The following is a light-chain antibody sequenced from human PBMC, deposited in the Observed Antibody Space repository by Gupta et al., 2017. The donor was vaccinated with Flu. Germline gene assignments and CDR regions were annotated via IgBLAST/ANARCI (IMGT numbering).Light chain of an antibody. CDR2: EVT. V-gene: IGLV2-14*01. CDR1: SSDIGGYNY. Sequence: QSALTQPASVSGSPGQSITISCTGTSSDIGGYNYVSWYLQHPGKAPKLMIYEVTNRPSGVANRFSGSKSGNTASLTVSGRQAEDEADYFCGSYTSSATWVFGGGTKVTVL. CDR3: GSYTSSATWV. J-gene: IGLJ3*02.